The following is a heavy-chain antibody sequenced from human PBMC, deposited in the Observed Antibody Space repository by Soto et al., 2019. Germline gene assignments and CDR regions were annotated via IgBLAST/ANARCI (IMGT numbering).Heavy chain of an antibody. D-gene: IGHD6-13*01. J-gene: IGHJ4*02. CDR3: AREGGGIAAAGRFSYFDY. Sequence: GESLKISCAASGFTFSSYAMHWVRQAPGKGLEWVAVISYDGSNKYYADSVKGRFTISRDNSKNTLYLQMNSLRAEDTAVYYCAREGGGIAAAGRFSYFDYWGQGTLVTVSS. V-gene: IGHV3-30*04. CDR1: GFTFSSYA. CDR2: ISYDGSNK.